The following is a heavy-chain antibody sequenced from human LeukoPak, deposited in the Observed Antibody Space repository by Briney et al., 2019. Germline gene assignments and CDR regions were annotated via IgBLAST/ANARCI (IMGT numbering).Heavy chain of an antibody. CDR3: ARGVDHYYDSSGYAY. J-gene: IGHJ4*02. Sequence: SETLSLTCAVYGGSFSGYYRSWIRQPPGKGLEWIGEINHSGSTNYNPSLKSRVTISVDTSKNQFPLKLSSVTAADTAVYYCARGVDHYYDSSGYAYWGQGTLVTVSS. D-gene: IGHD3-22*01. V-gene: IGHV4-34*01. CDR1: GGSFSGYY. CDR2: INHSGST.